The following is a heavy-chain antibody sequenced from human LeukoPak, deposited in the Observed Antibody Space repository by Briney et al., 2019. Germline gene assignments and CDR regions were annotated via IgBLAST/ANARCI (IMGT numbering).Heavy chain of an antibody. CDR2: ISYDGSNK. CDR1: GFTFSSYA. CDR3: ARIAVAGPDFDY. Sequence: PGRSLRLSCAASGFTFSSYAMHWVRQAPGKGLERVAVISYDGSNKYYADSVKGRFTISRDNSKNTLYLQMNSLRAEDTAVYYCARIAVAGPDFDYWGQGTLVTVSS. V-gene: IGHV3-30*04. J-gene: IGHJ4*02. D-gene: IGHD6-19*01.